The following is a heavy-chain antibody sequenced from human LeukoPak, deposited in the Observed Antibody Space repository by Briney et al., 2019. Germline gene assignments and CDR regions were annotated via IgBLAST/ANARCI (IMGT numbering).Heavy chain of an antibody. V-gene: IGHV3-21*01. CDR1: GFTFSSCS. D-gene: IGHD3-22*01. CDR2: ISSSSSYI. J-gene: IGHJ4*02. Sequence: PGGSLRLSCAASGFTFSSCSMNWVRQAPGKGLEWVSSISSSSSYIYYADSVKGRFTISRDNAKNSLYLQMNSLRAEDTAVYYCARGSSSGYYYFDYWGQGTLVTVSS. CDR3: ARGSSSGYYYFDY.